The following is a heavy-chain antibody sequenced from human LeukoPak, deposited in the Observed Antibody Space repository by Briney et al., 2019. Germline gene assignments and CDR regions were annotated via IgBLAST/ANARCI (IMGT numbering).Heavy chain of an antibody. V-gene: IGHV4-31*03. D-gene: IGHD6-19*01. CDR1: GGSISSGGYY. J-gene: IGHJ6*02. Sequence: PSETLSLTCTVSGGSISSGGYYWSWIRQHPGKGLEWIGYIYYSGSTYYNPSLKSRVTISVDTSKNQFSLKLSSVTAADTAVYYCARSPPGYSSGWYSNYYYGMDVWGQGTTVTVSS. CDR3: ARSPPGYSSGWYSNYYYGMDV. CDR2: IYYSGST.